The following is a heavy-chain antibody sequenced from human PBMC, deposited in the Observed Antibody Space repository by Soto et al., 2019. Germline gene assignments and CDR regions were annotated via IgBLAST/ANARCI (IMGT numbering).Heavy chain of an antibody. J-gene: IGHJ5*02. Sequence: SETLSLTCTVSDDPMTTHYCSWIRQPPGKGLEWIGNIYYTGNTKYNPSLKSRVTISVDTSKKQLSLRVSSVTAADTAVYYCAREFFGDFVMGARNWFAPWGQGTPVTVSS. CDR2: IYYTGNT. V-gene: IGHV4-59*11. CDR3: AREFFGDFVMGARNWFAP. CDR1: DDPMTTHY. D-gene: IGHD4-17*01.